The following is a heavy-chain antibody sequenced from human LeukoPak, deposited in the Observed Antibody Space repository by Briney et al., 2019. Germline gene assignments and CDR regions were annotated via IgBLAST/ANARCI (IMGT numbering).Heavy chain of an antibody. Sequence: GGSLRLSCAASGFTLSTYTMNWVRQAPGKGLEWVSSISSSSNYTYYVDSVKGRFTISRDDAKNSLSLQMNSLRAEDTAVYYCAELGITMIGGVWGKGTTVTISS. V-gene: IGHV3-21*01. CDR1: GFTLSTYT. CDR2: ISSSSNYT. CDR3: AELGITMIGGV. D-gene: IGHD3-10*02. J-gene: IGHJ6*04.